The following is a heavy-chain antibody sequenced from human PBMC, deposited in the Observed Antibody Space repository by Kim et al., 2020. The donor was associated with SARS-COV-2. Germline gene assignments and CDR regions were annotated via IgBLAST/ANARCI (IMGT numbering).Heavy chain of an antibody. J-gene: IGHJ4*02. CDR2: IYTSGST. Sequence: SETLSLTCTVSGGSISSYYWSWIRQPAGKGLEWIGRIYTSGSTNYNPSLKSRVTMSVDTSKNQFSLKLSSVTAADTAVYYCARETIVVVPAAMSKAYYFDYWGQGTLVTVSS. CDR1: GGSISSYY. D-gene: IGHD2-2*01. CDR3: ARETIVVVPAAMSKAYYFDY. V-gene: IGHV4-4*07.